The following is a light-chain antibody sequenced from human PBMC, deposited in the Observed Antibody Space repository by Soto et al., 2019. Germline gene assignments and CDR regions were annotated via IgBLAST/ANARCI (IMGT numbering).Light chain of an antibody. CDR2: DAS. V-gene: IGKV3-15*01. Sequence: ETLMTQSPATLSVSQGERATLSCRASQSVNNNLAWYQQNPGQAPRVLIYDASTRATGIPARFTGSGSGTEFILTITSLQSEDSAVYYCQEYNTWPWTFGQGTKVDI. J-gene: IGKJ1*01. CDR3: QEYNTWPWT. CDR1: QSVNNN.